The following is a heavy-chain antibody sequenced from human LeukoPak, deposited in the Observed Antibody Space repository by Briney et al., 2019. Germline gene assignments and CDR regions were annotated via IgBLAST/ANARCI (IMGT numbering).Heavy chain of an antibody. CDR2: IGGSGFKT. CDR3: AKAHYDFWSGYYRGYFDN. CDR1: GFTFSSYA. Sequence: GGSLRLSCAASGFTFSSYAMTWVRQAPGMGLEWVSSIGGSGFKTYYAGSVKGRFTISRDRSKNTLYLLMNSLRAEDTAVYYCAKAHYDFWSGYYRGYFDNWGQGTMVTVSS. J-gene: IGHJ4*02. D-gene: IGHD3-3*01. V-gene: IGHV3-23*01.